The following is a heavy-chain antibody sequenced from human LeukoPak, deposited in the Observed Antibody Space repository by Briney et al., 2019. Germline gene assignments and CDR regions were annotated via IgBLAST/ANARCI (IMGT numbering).Heavy chain of an antibody. V-gene: IGHV3-48*04. D-gene: IGHD6-19*01. CDR2: ISSSSRTI. J-gene: IGHJ4*02. CDR1: GFTFSSYG. Sequence: PGRSLRLSCAASGFTFSSYGMHWVRQAPGKGLEWVSYISSSSRTIYYADSVRGRFTISRDNAENSLYLQMNSLRAEDTAVYYCARGPGIAVAGYCFDYWGQGTLVTVSS. CDR3: ARGPGIAVAGYCFDY.